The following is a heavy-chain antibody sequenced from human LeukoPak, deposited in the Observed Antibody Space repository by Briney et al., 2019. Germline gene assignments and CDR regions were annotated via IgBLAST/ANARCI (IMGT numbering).Heavy chain of an antibody. CDR2: INHSGST. CDR1: GGSFSGYY. D-gene: IGHD2-2*03. CDR3: ARGRGYCSSTSCYYYDY. Sequence: SETLSLTCAVYGGSFSGYYWSWIRQPPGKGLEWIGEINHSGSTNYNPSLKSRVTISVDTSKNQFSLKLSSVTAADTAVYYCARGRGYCSSTSCYYYDYWGRGTLVTVSS. J-gene: IGHJ4*02. V-gene: IGHV4-34*01.